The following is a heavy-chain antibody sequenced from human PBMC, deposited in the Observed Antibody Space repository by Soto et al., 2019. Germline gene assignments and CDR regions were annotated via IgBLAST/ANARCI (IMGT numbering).Heavy chain of an antibody. CDR3: AREVQVHTPAFVY. CDR1: GGTFNTYA. CDR2: ISPMFGAA. D-gene: IGHD3-10*01. Sequence: QVQLVQSGAEMKKPGSSVKVSCQSSGGTFNTYAMYWVRQAPGQSPEWMGDISPMFGAANYAPKFQGRVTITADESTGTSYMQLSSLTSEDTALYFCAREVQVHTPAFVYWGQGTLVTVSS. J-gene: IGHJ4*02. V-gene: IGHV1-69*19.